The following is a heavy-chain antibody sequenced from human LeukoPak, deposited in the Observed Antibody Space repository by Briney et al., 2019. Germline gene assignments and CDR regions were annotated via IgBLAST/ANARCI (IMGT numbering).Heavy chain of an antibody. D-gene: IGHD3/OR15-3a*01. CDR1: GCTCGNAW. J-gene: IGHJ4*02. Sequence: GGSLRLSCAGCGCTCGNAWMGWVSQAPGRGLEWVGRIKRKGDDGTIDYAAPVKGRLSISRDDSKNTLYLQMNSLKSEDTAVYYCTAGTGRSDFDYWGQGTLVTVSS. CDR3: TAGTGRSDFDY. V-gene: IGHV3-15*01. CDR2: IKRKGDDGTI.